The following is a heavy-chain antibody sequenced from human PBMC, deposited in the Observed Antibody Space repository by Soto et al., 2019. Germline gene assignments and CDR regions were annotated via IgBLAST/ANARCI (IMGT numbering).Heavy chain of an antibody. D-gene: IGHD2-21*01. J-gene: IGHJ5*02. V-gene: IGHV4-39*01. Sequence: SETLSLTCNVSGGSISTSRSYWAWIRQPPGKGLEWLANIFYSGSTYYNPSLASRVTVSVDTSKNEFSLKLRSVTAADSAVYYCARQPTTGDTDLWFDPWGQGTLVTVPQ. CDR1: GGSISTSRSY. CDR3: ARQPTTGDTDLWFDP. CDR2: IFYSGST.